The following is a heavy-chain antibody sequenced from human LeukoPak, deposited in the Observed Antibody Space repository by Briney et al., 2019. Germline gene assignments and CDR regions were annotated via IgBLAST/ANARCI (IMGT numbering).Heavy chain of an antibody. D-gene: IGHD1-26*01. V-gene: IGHV3-30*04. J-gene: IGHJ4*02. Sequence: GGFLRLSCAASGFTFSSYAMSWVRQAPGKGLEWVAVMSYDGVDEYYADSVKGRFTIFRDNSKDTLYLQLNALTADDTAVYYCATEWAGATRRFEHWGQGTLVTVSS. CDR1: GFTFSSYA. CDR3: ATEWAGATRRFEH. CDR2: MSYDGVDE.